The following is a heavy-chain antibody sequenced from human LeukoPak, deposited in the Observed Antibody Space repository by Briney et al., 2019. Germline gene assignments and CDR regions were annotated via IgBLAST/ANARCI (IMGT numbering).Heavy chain of an antibody. CDR1: GGSISSSSYY. V-gene: IGHV4-39*01. Sequence: SETLSLTCTVSGGSISSSSYYWGWIRQPPGKGLEWIGSIYYSGSTYYNPSLKSRVTISVDTSKNQFSLKLSSVTAADTGVYYCARPSGSGLNCYYYYYMDVWGKGTTVTVSS. CDR3: ARPSGSGLNCYYYYYMDV. D-gene: IGHD2-15*01. CDR2: IYYSGST. J-gene: IGHJ6*03.